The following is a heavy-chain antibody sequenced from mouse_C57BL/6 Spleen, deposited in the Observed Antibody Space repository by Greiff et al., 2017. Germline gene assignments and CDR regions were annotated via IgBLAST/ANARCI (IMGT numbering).Heavy chain of an antibody. V-gene: IGHV1-82*01. CDR3: ARYYYGTSEGLDY. CDR2: IYPGDGDT. Sequence: VKLQESGPELVKPGASVKISCKASGYAFSSSWMNWVKQRPGKGLEWIGRIYPGDGDTNSNGKFKGKATLTADKSSSQAYMQLSSLTSEDSAVYFCARYYYGTSEGLDYWGQGTTLTVSS. CDR1: GYAFSSSW. J-gene: IGHJ2*01. D-gene: IGHD1-1*01.